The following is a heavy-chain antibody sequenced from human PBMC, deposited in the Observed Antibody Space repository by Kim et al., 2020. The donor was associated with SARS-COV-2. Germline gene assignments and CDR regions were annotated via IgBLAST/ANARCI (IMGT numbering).Heavy chain of an antibody. Sequence: SETLSLTCTVSGGSISNDYWSWIRQPPGKGLEWIGYISYSGSTNYNPSLKSRVTISVDTSKNQFSLKLSPVTAAATAVYYCARVRGPTIFGVVTVTWFDPWGQGALVTVSS. D-gene: IGHD3-3*01. J-gene: IGHJ5*02. CDR2: ISYSGST. CDR3: ARVRGPTIFGVVTVTWFDP. V-gene: IGHV4-59*13. CDR1: GGSISNDY.